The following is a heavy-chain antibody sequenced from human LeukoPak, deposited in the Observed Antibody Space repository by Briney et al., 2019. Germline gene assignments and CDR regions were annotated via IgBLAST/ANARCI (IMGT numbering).Heavy chain of an antibody. CDR1: GGTFSSYA. J-gene: IGHJ4*02. CDR3: ARDRWPRGSSSGLKFDY. CDR2: IIPIFGTA. V-gene: IGHV1-69*13. Sequence: SVKVSCKASGGTFSSYAISWVRQAPGQGLEWMGGIIPIFGTANYAQKFQGRVTITADESTSTAHMELSSLRSEDTAVYYCARDRWPRGSSSGLKFDYWGQGTLVTVSS. D-gene: IGHD6-19*01.